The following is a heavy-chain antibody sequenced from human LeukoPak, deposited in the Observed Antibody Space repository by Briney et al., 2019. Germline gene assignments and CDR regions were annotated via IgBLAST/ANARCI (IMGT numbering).Heavy chain of an antibody. V-gene: IGHV4-4*07. CDR3: ARSDGCFNWFDP. CDR1: GGAISSYY. D-gene: IGHD2-15*01. CDR2: IYTSGST. J-gene: IGHJ5*02. Sequence: SETLSLTCTVSGGAISSYYWSWIRQPAGKGLEWIGRIYTSGSTNYNPSLKSRVTMSVDTRKNQFSLELSSVTAADTAVYYCARSDGCFNWFDPWGQGTLVTVSS.